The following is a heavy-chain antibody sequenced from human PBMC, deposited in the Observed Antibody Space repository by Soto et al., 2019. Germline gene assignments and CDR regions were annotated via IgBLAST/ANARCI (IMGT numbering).Heavy chain of an antibody. CDR2: INSEGDST. CDR3: AFVSRYFESNVDY. J-gene: IGHJ4*02. CDR1: GSRLHSFW. V-gene: IGHV3-74*01. D-gene: IGHD1-1*01. Sequence: EVLLEESGGGLVQPGVSLRLSCAVSGSRLHSFWMHWVRQAPGKGLEWVSRINSEGDSTSCADSVLGRFTTSRDHATNTLYLQMNNLRAEDTALYYCAFVSRYFESNVDYWGQGTLVTVSS.